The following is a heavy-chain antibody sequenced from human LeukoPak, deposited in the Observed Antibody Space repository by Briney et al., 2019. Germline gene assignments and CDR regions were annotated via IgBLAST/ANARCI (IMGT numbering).Heavy chain of an antibody. CDR2: IKQDGSEK. J-gene: IGHJ4*02. Sequence: GGSLRLSCAASGFTFSSYWMSWVRQAPGKGLEWVANIKQDGSEKYYVDSVKGRFTISRDNAKNSLYLQMNSLRAEDTAVYYCERGNLIAAAGTSYFDYWGQGTLVTVSS. D-gene: IGHD6-13*01. V-gene: IGHV3-7*01. CDR1: GFTFSSYW. CDR3: ERGNLIAAAGTSYFDY.